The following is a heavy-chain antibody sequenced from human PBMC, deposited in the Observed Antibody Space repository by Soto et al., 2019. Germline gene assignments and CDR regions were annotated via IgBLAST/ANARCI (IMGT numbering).Heavy chain of an antibody. D-gene: IGHD2-2*01. CDR3: ARVPDY. Sequence: PSETLSLTCAVSGGSISSSNWWSWVRQPPGKGLEWIGEIYHSGSTNYNPSFKSRVAMSVDKSKNQFPLNLNSVTAADTALYYCARVPDYWGQGTLVTVSS. V-gene: IGHV4-4*02. CDR1: GGSISSSNW. CDR2: IYHSGST. J-gene: IGHJ4*02.